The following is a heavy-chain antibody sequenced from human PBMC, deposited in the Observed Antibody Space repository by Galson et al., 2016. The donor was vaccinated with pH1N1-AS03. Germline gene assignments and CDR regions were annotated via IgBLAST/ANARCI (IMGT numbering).Heavy chain of an antibody. Sequence: LRLSCAASGFTFSGSALYWVRQASGRGLEWVGRIRSKANNYATAYAASVNGRFTISRDDSNNTVYLQMHTLNTEDTAVYYCTRPRSTNALYMDLWGKGTTVTVSS. J-gene: IGHJ6*03. CDR3: TRPRSTNALYMDL. CDR1: GFTFSGSA. CDR2: IRSKANNYAT. D-gene: IGHD2-8*01. V-gene: IGHV3-73*01.